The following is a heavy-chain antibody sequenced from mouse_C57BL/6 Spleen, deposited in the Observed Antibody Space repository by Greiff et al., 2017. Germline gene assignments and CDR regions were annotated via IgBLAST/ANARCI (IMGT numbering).Heavy chain of an antibody. Sequence: VQLQQSGPELVKPGASVKISCKASGYAFSSSWMNWVKQRPGKGLEWIGRIYPGDGDTNYNGKFKGKATLTADKSSSTAYMQLSSLTSEDSAVYFCARRGDYDYDMSYFDYWGQGTTRTVSS. J-gene: IGHJ2*01. CDR2: IYPGDGDT. CDR3: ARRGDYDYDMSYFDY. D-gene: IGHD2-4*01. CDR1: GYAFSSSW. V-gene: IGHV1-82*01.